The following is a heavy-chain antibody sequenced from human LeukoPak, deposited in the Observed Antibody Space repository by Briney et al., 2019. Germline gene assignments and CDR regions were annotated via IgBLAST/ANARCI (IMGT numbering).Heavy chain of an antibody. CDR2: IYYSGST. V-gene: IGHV4-39*01. CDR1: GGSISSSSYY. J-gene: IGHJ6*03. D-gene: IGHD3-16*02. Sequence: PSETLSLTCTVSGGSISSSSYYWGWIRQPPGKELEWIGSIYYSGSTYYNPSLKSRVTISVDTSKNQFSLKLSSVTAADTAVYYCASLQQVGYPGVYYYYYYMDVWGKGTTVTVSS. CDR3: ASLQQVGYPGVYYYYYYMDV.